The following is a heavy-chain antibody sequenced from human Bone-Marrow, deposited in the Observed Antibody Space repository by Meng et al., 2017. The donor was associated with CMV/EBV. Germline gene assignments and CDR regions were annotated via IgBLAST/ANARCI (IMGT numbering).Heavy chain of an antibody. CDR1: GFTFSSYW. J-gene: IGHJ4*02. V-gene: IGHV3-7*01. Sequence: GESLKISCAASGFTFSSYWMSWVRQAPGKGLEWVANIKQDGSEKYYVDSVKGRFTISRDNAKNSLYLQMNSLRAEDTAVYYCARDAVLLWFGESPLDYWGQGTLVTGSS. CDR2: IKQDGSEK. CDR3: ARDAVLLWFGESPLDY. D-gene: IGHD3-10*01.